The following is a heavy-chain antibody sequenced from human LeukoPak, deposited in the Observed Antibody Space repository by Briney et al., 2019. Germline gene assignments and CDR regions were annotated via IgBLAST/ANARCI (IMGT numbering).Heavy chain of an antibody. V-gene: IGHV3-74*01. D-gene: IGHD3-22*01. Sequence: GGSLRLSCAASGFTFSSYWMHWVRQAPGKGLVWVSRINSDGSSTSYADSVKGRFTISRDNAKNTLYLQMNSLRAEDTAVYYCARRRTYYYDSSGYVDYWGQGTLVTVST. J-gene: IGHJ4*02. CDR2: INSDGSST. CDR3: ARRRTYYYDSSGYVDY. CDR1: GFTFSSYW.